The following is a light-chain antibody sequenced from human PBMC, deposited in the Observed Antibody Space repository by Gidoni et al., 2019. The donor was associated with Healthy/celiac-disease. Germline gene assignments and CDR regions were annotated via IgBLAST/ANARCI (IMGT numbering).Light chain of an antibody. CDR2: DAS. J-gene: IGKJ4*01. Sequence: EIVLTQSPATLSLSPGERATLSCRASQIVSSYLAWYQQKPGQAPRHLIYDASNRATGIPARFSGSGSGTDFTLTISSLEPEDFAVYYCQQRSNWPPKLTFGGGTKVEIK. CDR3: QQRSNWPPKLT. V-gene: IGKV3-11*01. CDR1: QIVSSY.